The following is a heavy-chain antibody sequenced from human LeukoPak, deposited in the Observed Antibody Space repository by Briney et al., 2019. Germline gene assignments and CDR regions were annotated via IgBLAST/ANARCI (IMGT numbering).Heavy chain of an antibody. J-gene: IGHJ4*02. D-gene: IGHD3-22*01. Sequence: PGGSLRLSCTASGFTFSDSAMHWVRQASGKGLEWVGRIRSKANNYATAYAASVKGRFTISRDDSENTAYLQMNSLKTKDTAVYYCSGADFYDSRAYYLRWGQGTLVTVSS. CDR2: IRSKANNYAT. CDR3: SGADFYDSRAYYLR. V-gene: IGHV3-73*01. CDR1: GFTFSDSA.